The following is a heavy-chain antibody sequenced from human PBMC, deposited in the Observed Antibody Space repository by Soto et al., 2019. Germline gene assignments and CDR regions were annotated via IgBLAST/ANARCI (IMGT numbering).Heavy chain of an antibody. CDR1: GGSISSYY. CDR3: ARAGGYDFWSGYYNWFDP. D-gene: IGHD3-3*01. V-gene: IGHV4-59*01. Sequence: PSETLSLTCTVSGGSISSYYWSWIRQPPGKGLEWIGYIYYSGSTNYNPSLKSRVTISVDTSKNQFSLKLSSVTAADTAVYYCARAGGYDFWSGYYNWFDPWGQGTLVTVS. CDR2: IYYSGST. J-gene: IGHJ5*02.